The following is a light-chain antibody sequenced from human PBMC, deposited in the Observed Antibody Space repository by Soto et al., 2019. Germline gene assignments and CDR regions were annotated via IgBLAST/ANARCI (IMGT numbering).Light chain of an antibody. CDR2: AAS. CDR3: QQSYNTLFS. Sequence: DIQMTQSPSSLSASVGDRVTITCRASQTIIRYLNWYQQKPGRAPKLLIYAASSLQSGVPSRFSGSGSGTEFTLTISSLQPEDFTKYSGQQSYNTLFSFSPGTKVEIK. CDR1: QTIIRY. J-gene: IGKJ3*01. V-gene: IGKV1-39*01.